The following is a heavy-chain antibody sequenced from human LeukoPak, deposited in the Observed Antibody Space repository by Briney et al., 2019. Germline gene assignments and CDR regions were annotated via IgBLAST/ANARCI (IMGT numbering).Heavy chain of an antibody. D-gene: IGHD3-22*01. Sequence: SETLSLTCTVSGGSIKSYYWSWIRQPPGKGLEWIGYIDDSGSTNYNPFLKSRVTISLDAAKDQFSLRLSSVTAADTALYYCARVRWLNAYYHYYYMDVWGKETTVTVSS. CDR3: ARVRWLNAYYHYYYMDV. V-gene: IGHV4-59*01. CDR1: GGSIKSYY. CDR2: IDDSGST. J-gene: IGHJ6*03.